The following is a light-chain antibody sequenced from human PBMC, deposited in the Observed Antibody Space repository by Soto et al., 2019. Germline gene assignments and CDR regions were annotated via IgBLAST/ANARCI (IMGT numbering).Light chain of an antibody. V-gene: IGLV2-8*01. CDR3: SSYAGSNNLV. J-gene: IGLJ2*01. Sequence: QSALTQPPSASGSPGQSVTISCTGTSRDVGGYNDVSWYQQHPGKAPKLMMYEVSKRPSGVPDRFSGSKSGNTASLTVSGIHAEDEDDYYCSSYAGSNNLVFGGGTKLTVL. CDR2: EVS. CDR1: SRDVGGYND.